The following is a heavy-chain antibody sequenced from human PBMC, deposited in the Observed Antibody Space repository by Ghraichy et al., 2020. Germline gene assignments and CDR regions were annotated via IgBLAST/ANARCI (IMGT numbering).Heavy chain of an antibody. D-gene: IGHD3-22*01. V-gene: IGHV4-34*01. CDR3: ARDFRIVVVTQYYYYGMDV. Sequence: SETLSLTCAVYGGSFSGYYWSWIRQPPGKGLEWIGEINHSGSTNYNPSLKSRVTISVDTSKNQFSLKLSSVTAADTAVYYCARDFRIVVVTQYYYYGMDVWGQGTTVTVSS. CDR1: GGSFSGYY. CDR2: INHSGST. J-gene: IGHJ6*02.